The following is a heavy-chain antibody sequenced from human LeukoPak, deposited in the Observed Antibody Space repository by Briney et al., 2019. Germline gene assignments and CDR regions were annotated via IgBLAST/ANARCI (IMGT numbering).Heavy chain of an antibody. V-gene: IGHV1-2*02. D-gene: IGHD3-10*01. CDR3: ARDRDYGSGISDY. CDR1: VYTFTGYY. Sequence: ASVKVSPKASVYTFTGYYMLWVRDAPGQGLECVGWINPNSGGTNYAQKFQGRVTMTRDTSISTAYMELNRLRSDDTAVYYCARDRDYGSGISDYWGQGTLVTVSS. CDR2: INPNSGGT. J-gene: IGHJ4*02.